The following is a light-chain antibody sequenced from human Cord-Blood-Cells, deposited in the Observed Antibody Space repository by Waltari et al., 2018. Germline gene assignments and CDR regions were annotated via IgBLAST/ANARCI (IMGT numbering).Light chain of an antibody. CDR2: DVS. Sequence: QSALTQPASVYGSPGQSITISCTGTSSDVGGYNDVSWYQQHPGKAPKLMIYDVSNRPSGVSNRFSGSKSGNTASLTISGLQAEDEADYYCSSYTSSSTVVFGGGTKLTVL. V-gene: IGLV2-14*01. CDR1: SSDVGGYND. J-gene: IGLJ2*01. CDR3: SSYTSSSTVV.